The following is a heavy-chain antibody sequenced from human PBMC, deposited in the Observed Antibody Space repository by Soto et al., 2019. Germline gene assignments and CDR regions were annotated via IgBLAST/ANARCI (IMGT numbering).Heavy chain of an antibody. CDR1: GYTFTGYY. V-gene: IGHV1-2*04. CDR3: ARAHGTYYYYYGMDV. Sequence: ASVKVSCKASGYTFTGYYMHWVRQAPGQGLEWMGWINPNSGGTNYAQKFQGWVTMTRDSSISTAYMELSRLRSDDTAVYYCARAHGTYYYYYGMDVWGQRTTVIVSS. CDR2: INPNSGGT. D-gene: IGHD1-1*01. J-gene: IGHJ6*02.